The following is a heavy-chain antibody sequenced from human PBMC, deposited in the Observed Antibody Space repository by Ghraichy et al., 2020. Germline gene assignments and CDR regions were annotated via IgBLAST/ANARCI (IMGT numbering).Heavy chain of an antibody. CDR1: GFTFDDYA. CDR3: AKDTPSYSSSWYYFDY. V-gene: IGHV3-9*01. CDR2: ISWNSGSI. J-gene: IGHJ4*02. D-gene: IGHD6-13*01. Sequence: SLNISCAASGFTFDDYAMHWVRQAPGKGLEWVSGISWNSGSIGYADSVKGRFTISRDNANNSLYLQMNSLRAEDTALYYCAKDTPSYSSSWYYFDYWGQGTLVTVSS.